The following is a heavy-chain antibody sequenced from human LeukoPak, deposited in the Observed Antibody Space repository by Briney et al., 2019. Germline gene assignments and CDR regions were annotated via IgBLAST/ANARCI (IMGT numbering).Heavy chain of an antibody. D-gene: IGHD3-10*01. CDR1: GGSISSYY. Sequence: PSETLSLTCTVSGGSISSYYWSRIRQPPGKGLEWIGYIYYSGSTNYNPSLKSRVTISVDTSKNQFSLKLSSVTAADTAVYYCARDGPYGSGSYWFDYWGQGTLVTVSS. V-gene: IGHV4-59*01. CDR3: ARDGPYGSGSYWFDY. CDR2: IYYSGST. J-gene: IGHJ4*02.